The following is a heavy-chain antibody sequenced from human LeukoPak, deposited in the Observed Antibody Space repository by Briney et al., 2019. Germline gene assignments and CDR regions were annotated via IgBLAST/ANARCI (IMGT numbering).Heavy chain of an antibody. CDR3: ARGGDVATIMTDYFDY. V-gene: IGHV3-66*01. D-gene: IGHD5-12*01. Sequence: ESLRLSCAASGFTVSSNYMSWVRQAPGKGLEWVSVIYSGGSTYYADSVKGRFTISRDNSKNTLYLQMNSLRAEDTAVYYCARGGDVATIMTDYFDYWGQGTLVTVSS. CDR2: IYSGGST. CDR1: GFTVSSNY. J-gene: IGHJ4*02.